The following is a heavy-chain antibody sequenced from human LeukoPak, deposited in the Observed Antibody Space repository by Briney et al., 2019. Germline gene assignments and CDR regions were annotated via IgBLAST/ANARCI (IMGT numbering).Heavy chain of an antibody. J-gene: IGHJ4*02. CDR1: GYTFSTSW. V-gene: IGHV5-51*01. CDR2: IYPGDPDT. Sequence: GESLKISCKGSGYTFSTSWIGWVRQMPGRGLEWMGIIYPGDPDTRYSPSFQGQVTISADKSISTAYLQWSSLKASDTAMYYCARPSYYDTNYWGQGTLVTVSS. CDR3: ARPSYYDTNY. D-gene: IGHD3-9*01.